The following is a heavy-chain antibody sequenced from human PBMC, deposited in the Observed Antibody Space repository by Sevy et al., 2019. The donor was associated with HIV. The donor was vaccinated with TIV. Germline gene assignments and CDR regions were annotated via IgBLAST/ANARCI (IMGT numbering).Heavy chain of an antibody. Sequence: ASVKVSCKASGGTFSSYAISWVRQAPGQGLEWMGGIIPIFGTTNYAQMFQGRVSITADESTSTAYMELSSLRSEDTAVYYCASTDYYDSSGYYLYAFDIWGQGTMVTVSS. CDR3: ASTDYYDSSGYYLYAFDI. V-gene: IGHV1-69*13. J-gene: IGHJ3*02. D-gene: IGHD3-22*01. CDR2: IIPIFGTT. CDR1: GGTFSSYA.